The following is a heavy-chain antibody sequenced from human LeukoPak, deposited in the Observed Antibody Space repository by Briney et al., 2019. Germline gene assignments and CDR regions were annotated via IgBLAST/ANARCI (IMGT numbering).Heavy chain of an antibody. CDR1: GGTFSSYA. CDR2: IIPIFGTA. V-gene: IGHV1-69*13. CDR3: ARESDYYGSGSYYLNWFDP. J-gene: IGHJ5*02. D-gene: IGHD3-10*01. Sequence: SVKVSCKASGGTFSSYAISWVRQAPGQGLEWMGGIIPIFGTANYAQKFQGRVTITADESTSTAYMELSSLRSEDTAVYYCARESDYYGSGSYYLNWFDPWGQGTLVTVSS.